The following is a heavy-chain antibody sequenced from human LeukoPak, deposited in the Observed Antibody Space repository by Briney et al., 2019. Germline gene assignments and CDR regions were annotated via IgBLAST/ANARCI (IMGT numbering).Heavy chain of an antibody. CDR2: IAYDGINK. J-gene: IGHJ4*02. V-gene: IGHV3-30*18. CDR1: VFAFSNAW. D-gene: IGHD1-26*01. CDR3: AKDRSGSYGVRGYFDY. Sequence: TVRSLRLSCAASVFAFSNAWMTCVRQAPGKGLEWVAIIAYDGINKYYTDSVKGLFTISRDNSKNTLYLQMNSLRAEDTAVYYCAKDRSGSYGVRGYFDYWGQGNLVTVSS.